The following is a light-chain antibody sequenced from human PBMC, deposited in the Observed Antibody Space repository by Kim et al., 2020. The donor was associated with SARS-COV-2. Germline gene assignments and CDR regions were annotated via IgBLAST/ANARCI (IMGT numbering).Light chain of an antibody. CDR1: SSDVGSHDR. V-gene: IGLV2-18*02. J-gene: IGLJ3*02. Sequence: LTQPPSVSGSPGQSVTISCTGTSSDVGSHDRVSWYQQPPGTAPKLMIFEVSNRPSGVPDRFSGSKSGNTASLTISGLQAEDEADYYCSSYTSTSTLVFGGGTQLTVL. CDR2: EVS. CDR3: SSYTSTSTLV.